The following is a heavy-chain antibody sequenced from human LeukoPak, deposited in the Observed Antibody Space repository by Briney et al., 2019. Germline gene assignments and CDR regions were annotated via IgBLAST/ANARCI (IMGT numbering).Heavy chain of an antibody. CDR2: INPSGGST. V-gene: IGHV1-46*01. J-gene: IGHJ4*02. Sequence: ASVKVSCKASGYIFTNYYIHWVRQAPGQGLEWMGIINPSGGSTNYAQKFQGRVTMTRDTSTSTVYMELSSLRSEDTAVYYCARDPTYVYSYGPYYFDYWGQGTLVTVSS. CDR3: ARDPTYVYSYGPYYFDY. CDR1: GYIFTNYY. D-gene: IGHD5-18*01.